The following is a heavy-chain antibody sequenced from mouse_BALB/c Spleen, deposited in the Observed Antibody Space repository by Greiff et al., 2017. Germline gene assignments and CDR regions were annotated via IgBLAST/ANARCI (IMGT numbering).Heavy chain of an antibody. CDR2: IDPENGDT. CDR1: GFNIKDYY. J-gene: IGHJ4*01. CDR3: NAYGNYNYAMNN. Sequence: VQLQQSGAELVRPGASVKLSCTASGFNIKDYYMHWVKQRPEQGLEWIGWIDPENGDTEYAPKFQGKATMTADTSSNTAYLQLSSLTSEDTAVYYCNAYGNYNYAMNNWGQETSVTVSS. V-gene: IGHV14-4*02. D-gene: IGHD2-1*01.